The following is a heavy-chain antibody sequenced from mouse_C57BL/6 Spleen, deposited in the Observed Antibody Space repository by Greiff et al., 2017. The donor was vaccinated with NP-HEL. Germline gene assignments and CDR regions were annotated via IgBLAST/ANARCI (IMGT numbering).Heavy chain of an antibody. CDR3: ARNREGNFDV. V-gene: IGHV1-55*01. J-gene: IGHJ1*03. Sequence: QVQLQQPGAELVKPGASVKMSCKASGYTFTSYWITWVKQRPGQGLEWIGDIYPGSGSTNYNEKFKSKATLTVDTSSSSAYMQLSSLTSEDSAVYYCARNREGNFDVWGTGTTVTVSS. CDR2: IYPGSGST. CDR1: GYTFTSYW.